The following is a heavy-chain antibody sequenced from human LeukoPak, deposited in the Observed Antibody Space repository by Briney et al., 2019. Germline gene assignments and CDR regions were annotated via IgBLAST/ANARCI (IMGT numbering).Heavy chain of an antibody. CDR2: ILYDGSNK. J-gene: IGHJ4*02. CDR3: ARDKAGLFDY. V-gene: IGHV3-33*01. CDR1: GFTFSSYG. Sequence: PGRSLRLSCAASGFTFSSYGMHWVRQAPGKGLEWVAVILYDGSNKYYADSVKGRFTIPRDNSKNTLYLQMNSLRAEDTAVYYCARDKAGLFDYWGQGTLVTVSS.